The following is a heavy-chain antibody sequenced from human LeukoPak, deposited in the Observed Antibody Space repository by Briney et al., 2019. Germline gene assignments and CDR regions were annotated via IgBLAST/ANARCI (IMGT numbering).Heavy chain of an antibody. V-gene: IGHV3-23*01. CDR2: ISGSGGST. CDR1: GFTFSSYA. D-gene: IGHD2-2*01. Sequence: LSGGSLRLSCAASGFTFSSYAMSWVRQAPGKGLEWVSAISGSGGSTYYADSVKGRFTISRDNSKNTLYPQMNSLRAEDTAVYYCAKALLNIVVVPAALPSYYYYGMDVWGQGTTVTVSS. CDR3: AKALLNIVVVPAALPSYYYYGMDV. J-gene: IGHJ6*02.